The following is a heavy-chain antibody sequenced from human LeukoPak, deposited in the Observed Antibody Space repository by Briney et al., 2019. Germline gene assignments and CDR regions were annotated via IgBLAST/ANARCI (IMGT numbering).Heavy chain of an antibody. Sequence: PGGSLRLSCAASGFTFSSYWMSWVRQAPGKGLEWVSYISSSSSTIYYADSVKGRFTISRDNAKNSLYLQMNSLRAEDTAVYYCARVVVVPARYYYYMDVWGKGTTVTVSS. D-gene: IGHD2-2*01. CDR1: GFTFSSYW. CDR3: ARVVVVPARYYYYMDV. CDR2: ISSSSSTI. J-gene: IGHJ6*03. V-gene: IGHV3-48*04.